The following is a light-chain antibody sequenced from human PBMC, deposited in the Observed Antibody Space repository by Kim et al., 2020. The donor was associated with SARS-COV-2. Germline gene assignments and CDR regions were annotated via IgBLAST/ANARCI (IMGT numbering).Light chain of an antibody. J-gene: IGLJ1*01. Sequence: SYELTQPPSVSVAPGKTATITCGGDNIGSKSVHWYQQKPGQAPVLVIYYDSDRPSGIPERFSGSNSGNTATLTISRVEAGDEADNYCQVWDSSSDHYVFG. V-gene: IGLV3-21*04. CDR1: NIGSKS. CDR3: QVWDSSSDHYV. CDR2: YDS.